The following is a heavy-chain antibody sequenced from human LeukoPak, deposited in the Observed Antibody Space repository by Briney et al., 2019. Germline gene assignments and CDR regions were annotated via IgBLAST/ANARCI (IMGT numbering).Heavy chain of an antibody. CDR1: GGSISSGGYY. CDR2: IYYSGST. Sequence: PSETLSLTCTVSGGSISSGGYYWSWIRQHPGKGLEWIGYIYYSGSTFYNPSLMSRVTISVDTSKNQFSLKLSSVTAADTAVYYCARSTVTTLLFDYWGQGTLVTVSS. CDR3: ARSTVTTLLFDY. J-gene: IGHJ4*02. V-gene: IGHV4-31*03. D-gene: IGHD4-11*01.